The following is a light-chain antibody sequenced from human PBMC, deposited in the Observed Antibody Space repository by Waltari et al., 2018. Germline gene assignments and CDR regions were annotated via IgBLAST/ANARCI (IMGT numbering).Light chain of an antibody. CDR2: DNS. CDR1: GLNIWSHY. CDR3: GTWDDSLNGGI. J-gene: IGLJ2*01. Sequence: QSVLTPPPSVSAAPGQQVTISCSRGGLNIWSHYVSWYQQLPGTAPKLLIFDNSERPSGIPDRFSASKSGASAALDITGLQTGDEAEYYCGTWDDSLNGGIFGGGTKLTVL. V-gene: IGLV1-51*01.